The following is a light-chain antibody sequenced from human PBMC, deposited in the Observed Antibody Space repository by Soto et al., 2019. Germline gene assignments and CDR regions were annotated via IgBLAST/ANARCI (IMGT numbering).Light chain of an antibody. J-gene: IGKJ2*01. CDR3: QQCYSYPYT. V-gene: IGKV1-5*03. Sequence: DIQMTQSPSTLSASVGDRVTIACRASQSFSSCLAWYQQKPGKAPKLLIYNASSLESGVPSRFSGSGSGTEFTLTISSLKPDDFATYFCQQCYSYPYTFGQGTKLEIK. CDR1: QSFSSC. CDR2: NAS.